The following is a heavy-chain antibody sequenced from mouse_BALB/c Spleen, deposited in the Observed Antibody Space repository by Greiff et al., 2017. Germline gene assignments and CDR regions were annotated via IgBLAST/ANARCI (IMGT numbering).Heavy chain of an antibody. J-gene: IGHJ2*01. D-gene: IGHD1-1*02. Sequence: EVQLVESGAELVKPGASVKLSCTASGFNIKDTYMHWVKQRPEQGLEWIGRIDPANGNTKYDPKFQGKATITADTSSNTAYLQLSSLTSEDTAVYYCAPGWGYDYWGQGTTLTVSS. V-gene: IGHV14-3*02. CDR3: APGWGYDY. CDR1: GFNIKDTY. CDR2: IDPANGNT.